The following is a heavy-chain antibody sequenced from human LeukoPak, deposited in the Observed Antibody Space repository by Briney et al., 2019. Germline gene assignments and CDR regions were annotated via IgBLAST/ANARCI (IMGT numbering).Heavy chain of an antibody. CDR3: AREGITGILPRWFDP. CDR1: GGSISSYY. D-gene: IGHD1-20*01. V-gene: IGHV4-59*12. J-gene: IGHJ5*02. Sequence: SETLSLTCTVSGGSISSYYWSWIRQPPGKGLEWIGYIYHSGSTYYNPSLKSRVTISVDRSKNQFSLKLSSVTAADTAVYYCAREGITGILPRWFDPWGQGTLVTVSS. CDR2: IYHSGST.